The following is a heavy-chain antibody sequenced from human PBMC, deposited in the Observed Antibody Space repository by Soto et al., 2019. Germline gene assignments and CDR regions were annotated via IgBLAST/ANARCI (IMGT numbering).Heavy chain of an antibody. J-gene: IGHJ6*02. CDR1: GFTFRSYG. CDR3: GKDTLDCSGGDCPLYYYYGMDV. D-gene: IGHD2-21*02. V-gene: IGHV3-30*18. CDR2: ISNDGNNK. Sequence: GGSLRLSCATSGFTFRSYGMHWVRQAPGKGLGWLAVISNDGNNKFFADSVKGRLTLSRDNARNTLYLQIDSLRAEDTAVYFCGKDTLDCSGGDCPLYYYYGMDVWGQGTTVTVSS.